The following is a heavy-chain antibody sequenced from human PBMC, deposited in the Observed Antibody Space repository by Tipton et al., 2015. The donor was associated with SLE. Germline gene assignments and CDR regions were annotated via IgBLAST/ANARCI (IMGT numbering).Heavy chain of an antibody. J-gene: IGHJ6*02. CDR1: GFTFSSYA. CDR3: AKGGYGDYYYGMDV. V-gene: IGHV3-23*01. D-gene: IGHD4-17*01. CDR2: ISGSGGST. Sequence: SLRLSCAASGFTFSSYAMSWVRQAPGKGLEWVSAISGSGGSTYYADSVKGRFTISRDNSKNTLYLQMNSLRAEDTAVYYCAKGGYGDYYYGMDVWGQGTTVTVSS.